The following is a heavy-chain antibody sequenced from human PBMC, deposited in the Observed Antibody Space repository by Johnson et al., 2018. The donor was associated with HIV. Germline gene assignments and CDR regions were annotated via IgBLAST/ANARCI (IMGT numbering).Heavy chain of an antibody. CDR1: GFTFSSYG. V-gene: IGHV3-30*02. Sequence: QVQLVESGGGVVQPGGSLRLSCAASGFTFSSYGMHWVRQAPGKGLEWVAFIRYDGSNKSYAASVQFRFTISRDNSKNTLYLQMNSLRAEDTAVYYCAKGFTLDSGAFDIWGQGTMVTVSS. J-gene: IGHJ3*02. D-gene: IGHD2-15*01. CDR2: IRYDGSNK. CDR3: AKGFTLDSGAFDI.